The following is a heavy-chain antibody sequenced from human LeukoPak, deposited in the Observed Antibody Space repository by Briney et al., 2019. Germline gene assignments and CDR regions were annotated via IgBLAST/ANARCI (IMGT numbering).Heavy chain of an antibody. J-gene: IGHJ4*02. CDR3: ARGYSSGSSYYFVY. D-gene: IGHD6-19*01. Sequence: ASVKVSCKASGYTLTGYYMHWMRQAPGQGLEWMGWIIPDSGGTYYAQKFQGRVTMTRDTSISTAYMELSRLRPDDTAVYYCARGYSSGSSYYFVYWGQGTRVTVAS. CDR1: GYTLTGYY. V-gene: IGHV1-2*02. CDR2: IIPDSGGT.